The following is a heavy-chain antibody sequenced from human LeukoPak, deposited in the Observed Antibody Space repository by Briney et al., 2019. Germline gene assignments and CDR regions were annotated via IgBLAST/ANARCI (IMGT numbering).Heavy chain of an antibody. J-gene: IGHJ4*02. Sequence: GSLKLSCAVSGLTFSSSWMDWVRQAPGKGLEWVASINPDGNKKYSADSVKGRFTISRDNAENSLYLQMNSLRVEDTAFYYCARDLAYSRLDYWGQGMLVTVSS. CDR2: INPDGNKK. CDR3: ARDLAYSRLDY. D-gene: IGHD5-18*01. V-gene: IGHV3-7*01. CDR1: GLTFSSSW.